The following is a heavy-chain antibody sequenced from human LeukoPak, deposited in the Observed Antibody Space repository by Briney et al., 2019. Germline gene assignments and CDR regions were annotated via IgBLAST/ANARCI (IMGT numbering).Heavy chain of an antibody. CDR1: GFTFSSYW. V-gene: IGHV3-74*01. D-gene: IGHD3-3*01. Sequence: GGSLRLSCAASGFTFSSYWMHWVRQAPGKGLVWVSRINSDGSSTSYADSVKGRFTISRDNAKNTLYLQMNSLRAEDTAVYYCARGRNYDFWSGYYTWFDPWGQGTLVTVSS. CDR2: INSDGSST. J-gene: IGHJ5*02. CDR3: ARGRNYDFWSGYYTWFDP.